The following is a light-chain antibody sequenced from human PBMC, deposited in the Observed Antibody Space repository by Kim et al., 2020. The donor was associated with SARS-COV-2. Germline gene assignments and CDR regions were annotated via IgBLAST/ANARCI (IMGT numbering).Light chain of an antibody. CDR3: QQYNSYSQS. V-gene: IGKV1-5*01. J-gene: IGKJ2*01. CDR2: AAS. CDR1: QSVSRS. Sequence: SASVGDRVPVTGRASQSVSRSLAWYQQKPGKAPKLLISAASDLKSGVPSRFSGSGSGTQFTLTISSLQPDDFATYFCQQYNSYSQSFGQGTKLEI.